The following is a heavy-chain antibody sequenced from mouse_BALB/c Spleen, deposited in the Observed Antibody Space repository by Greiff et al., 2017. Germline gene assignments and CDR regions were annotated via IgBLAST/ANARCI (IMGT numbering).Heavy chain of an antibody. Sequence: VQLQESAAELARPGASVKMSCKASGYTFTSYTMHWVKQRPGQGLEWIGYINPSSGYTEYNQKFKDKTTLTADKSSSTAYMQLSSLTSEDSAVYYCARGSYYRYSYAMDYWGQGTSVTVSS. CDR3: ARGSYYRYSYAMDY. J-gene: IGHJ4*01. D-gene: IGHD2-14*01. V-gene: IGHV1-4*02. CDR2: INPSSGYT. CDR1: GYTFTSYT.